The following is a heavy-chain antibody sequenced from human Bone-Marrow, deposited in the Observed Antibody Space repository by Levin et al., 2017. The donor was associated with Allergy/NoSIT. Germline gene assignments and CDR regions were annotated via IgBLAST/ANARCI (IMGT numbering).Heavy chain of an antibody. Sequence: GESLKISCKASGYTFTSYGISWVRQAPGQGLEWMGWISAYNGNTNYAQKLQGRVTMTTDTSTSTAYMELRSLRSDDTAVYYCARVSSGYYYPVQYFQHWGQGTLVTVSS. D-gene: IGHD3-22*01. J-gene: IGHJ1*01. CDR2: ISAYNGNT. CDR1: GYTFTSYG. V-gene: IGHV1-18*01. CDR3: ARVSSGYYYPVQYFQH.